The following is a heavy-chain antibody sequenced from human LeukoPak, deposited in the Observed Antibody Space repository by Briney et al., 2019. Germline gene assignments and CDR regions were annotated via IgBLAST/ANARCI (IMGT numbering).Heavy chain of an antibody. CDR2: IGTAGDT. Sequence: PGGSLRLSCAASGFTFSSYDMHWVRQATGKGLEWVPAIGTAGDTYYPGSVKGRFTISRENAKNSLYLQMNSLRAGDTAVYYCARATGTWYFDYWGQGTLVTVSS. V-gene: IGHV3-13*01. D-gene: IGHD1-1*01. CDR3: ARATGTWYFDY. J-gene: IGHJ4*02. CDR1: GFTFSSYD.